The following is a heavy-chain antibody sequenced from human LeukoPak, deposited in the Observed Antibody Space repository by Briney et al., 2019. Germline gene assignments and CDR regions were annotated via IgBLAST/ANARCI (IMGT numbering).Heavy chain of an antibody. CDR2: ISAYNGNT. CDR1: GYTFTSYV. V-gene: IGHV1-18*01. CDR3: ARVLLSGWFTNYYYYYGMDV. D-gene: IGHD6-19*01. Sequence: ASVKVSCKATGYTFTSYVISWVRQAPGQGLEWMGWISAYNGNTNYAQNLQGRVTMTTDTSTSTAYMDLRSLRSDDTAVYYCARVLLSGWFTNYYYYYGMDVWGQGTTVTVSS. J-gene: IGHJ6*02.